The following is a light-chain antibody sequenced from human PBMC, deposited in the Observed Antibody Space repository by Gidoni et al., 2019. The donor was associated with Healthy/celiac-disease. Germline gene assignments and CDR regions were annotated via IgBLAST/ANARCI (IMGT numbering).Light chain of an antibody. CDR1: QSVLYSSNNNNY. Sequence: DIVMTQSPGSLAVSLGEQATINCKSSQSVLYSSNNNNYLAWYQQKPGQPPKLLIYWAATRESGVPDRVSGSGSGTDFTLTISSLQAEDVAVYYCQQYDSTPRTFGQGTKVEIK. J-gene: IGKJ1*01. CDR2: WAA. CDR3: QQYDSTPRT. V-gene: IGKV4-1*01.